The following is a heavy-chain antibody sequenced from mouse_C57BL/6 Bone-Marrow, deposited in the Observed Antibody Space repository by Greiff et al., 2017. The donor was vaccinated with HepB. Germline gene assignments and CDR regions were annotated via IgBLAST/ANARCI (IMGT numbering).Heavy chain of an antibody. CDR3: AREGWLLPFAY. CDR2: IYYSGTI. J-gene: IGHJ3*01. V-gene: IGHV3-5*01. Sequence: EVKLEESGPGLVKPSQTVFLTCTVTCISITTGNYRWSWIRQFPGNKLEWIGYIYYSGTITYNPSLTSRTTITRDTPKNQFFLEMNSLTAEDTATYYCAREGWLLPFAYWGQGTLVTVSA. CDR1: CISITTGNYR. D-gene: IGHD2-3*01.